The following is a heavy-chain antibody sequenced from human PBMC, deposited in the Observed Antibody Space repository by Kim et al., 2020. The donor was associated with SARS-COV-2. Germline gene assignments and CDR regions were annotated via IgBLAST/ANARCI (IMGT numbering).Heavy chain of an antibody. CDR1: GYTFTDIY. Sequence: ASVKVSCKASGYTFTDIYMHWGRQAPGQGLECMGFINPGDGSTTYAQKFQGRITMTRDTATNIVYMALSSLRPEDTAVYYCARESIWGYYGRVHAYGIWGEGTMVTVSS. CDR2: INPGDGST. CDR3: ARESIWGYYGRVHAYGI. D-gene: IGHD3-16*01. J-gene: IGHJ3*02. V-gene: IGHV1-46*01.